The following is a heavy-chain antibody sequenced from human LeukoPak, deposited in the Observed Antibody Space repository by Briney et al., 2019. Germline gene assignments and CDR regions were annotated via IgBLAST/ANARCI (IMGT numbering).Heavy chain of an antibody. CDR1: GFTFSSYW. Sequence: PGGSLRLSCAASGFTFSSYWMTWIRQVEGMGLEWVANINEDGSDKSYVDSVKGRFAISRDNAKNSLFLQMDSLRAEDTALYYCARDEHHLVQGYYFDYWGQGTLVTVSS. CDR2: INEDGSDK. CDR3: ARDEHHLVQGYYFDY. V-gene: IGHV3-7*01. D-gene: IGHD6-13*01. J-gene: IGHJ4*02.